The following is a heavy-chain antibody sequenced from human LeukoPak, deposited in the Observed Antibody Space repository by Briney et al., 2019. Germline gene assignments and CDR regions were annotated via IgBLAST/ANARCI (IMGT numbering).Heavy chain of an antibody. Sequence: SETLSLTFTGSGGSLSCYYWGWIRQPPGEGLGGIWYIYYSGSTAYNPSLKSRVTISVDTSKNQFSLKLSSVTAADTAVYYCARGLVAKYDYYYMDVWGKGTTVTVSS. CDR3: ARGLVAKYDYYYMDV. J-gene: IGHJ6*03. CDR1: GGSLSCYY. CDR2: IYYSGST. D-gene: IGHD5-12*01. V-gene: IGHV4-59*01.